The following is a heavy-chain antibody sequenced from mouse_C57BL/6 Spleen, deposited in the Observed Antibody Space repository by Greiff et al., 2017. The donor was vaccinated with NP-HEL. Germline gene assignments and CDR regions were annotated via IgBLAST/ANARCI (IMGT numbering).Heavy chain of an antibody. V-gene: IGHV1-64*01. Sequence: QVQLQQPGAELVKPGASVKLSCKASGYTFTSYWMHWVKQRPGQGLEWIGMIHPNSGSTNYNEKFKSKAKLTVDKSSSTAYMQLSSLTSEDSAVYYCARGDSLGPYAMDYWGQGTSVTVSS. CDR2: IHPNSGST. CDR3: ARGDSLGPYAMDY. CDR1: GYTFTSYW. D-gene: IGHD3-2*01. J-gene: IGHJ4*01.